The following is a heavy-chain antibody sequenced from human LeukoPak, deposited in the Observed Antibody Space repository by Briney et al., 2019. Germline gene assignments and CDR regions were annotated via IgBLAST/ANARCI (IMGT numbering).Heavy chain of an antibody. J-gene: IGHJ5*02. CDR2: VNQSGGS. CDR3: AVRLTTGRLGTATTWFDP. D-gene: IGHD1-1*01. CDR1: GESFDSFY. Sequence: SETLSLTCAVYGESFDSFYWNWVRQAPGKGLEWLGEVNQSGGSDHNPALESRVAISADASKRQFSLKLISVTAADTAVYYCAVRLTTGRLGTATTWFDPWGQGTLVSVAS. V-gene: IGHV4-34*01.